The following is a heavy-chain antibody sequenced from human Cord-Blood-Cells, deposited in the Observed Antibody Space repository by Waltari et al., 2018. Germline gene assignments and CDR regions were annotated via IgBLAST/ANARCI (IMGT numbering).Heavy chain of an antibody. D-gene: IGHD3-9*01. CDR2: INHSGST. V-gene: IGHV4-34*01. CDR1: GGSFSGYY. CDR3: ARHVRLLRYFDWLLEGFDY. Sequence: QVQLQQWGAGLLKPSETLSLTCAVHGGSFSGYYWSWIRQPPGQGLEWIGEINHSGSTNYNPSLKSRVTISVDTSKNQFSLKLSSVTAADTAVYYCARHVRLLRYFDWLLEGFDYWGQGTLVTVSS. J-gene: IGHJ4*02.